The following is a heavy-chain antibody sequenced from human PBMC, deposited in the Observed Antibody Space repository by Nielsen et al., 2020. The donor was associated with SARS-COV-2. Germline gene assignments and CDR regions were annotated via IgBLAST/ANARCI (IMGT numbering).Heavy chain of an antibody. V-gene: IGHV3-30*18. D-gene: IGHD4-17*01. CDR3: AKDLGNDYGDHGPDY. CDR2: ISYDGSNK. CDR1: GFTFSSYG. J-gene: IGHJ4*02. Sequence: GESLKISCAASGFTFSSYGMHWVRQAPGKGLEWVAVISYDGSNKYYADSVKGRFTISRDNSKNTLYLQMNSLRAEDTAVYYCAKDLGNDYGDHGPDYWGQGTLVTVSS.